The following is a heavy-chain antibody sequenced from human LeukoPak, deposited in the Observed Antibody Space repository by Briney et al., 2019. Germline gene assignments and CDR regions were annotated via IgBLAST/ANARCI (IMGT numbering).Heavy chain of an antibody. CDR2: LHYGGST. D-gene: IGHD6-13*01. CDR1: DGAITGYY. Sequence: PSETLSLTCTVSDGAITGYYWGWIRQPPGKGLDWIGHLHYGGSTNYNPSLKSRVTISVNKSKNHFYLKLSSVTAADTAVYYCARGYSTSWTYYFDYWGQGALVTVSS. J-gene: IGHJ4*02. CDR3: ARGYSTSWTYYFDY. V-gene: IGHV4-59*01.